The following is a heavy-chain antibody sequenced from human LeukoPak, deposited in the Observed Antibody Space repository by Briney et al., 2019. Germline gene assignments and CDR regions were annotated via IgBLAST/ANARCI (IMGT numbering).Heavy chain of an antibody. V-gene: IGHV4-34*12. D-gene: IGHD6-19*01. J-gene: IGHJ3*01. Sequence: KPSETLSLTCAVYGGSFSGYYWSWIRQPPGKGLEWIASIFHSGRTYYNPSLKSRVTISVDTSKNQFSLTLSSVTAADTAVYYCARETEKQWQYWGQGTLVTVSS. CDR3: ARETEKQWQY. CDR1: GGSFSGYY. CDR2: IFHSGRT.